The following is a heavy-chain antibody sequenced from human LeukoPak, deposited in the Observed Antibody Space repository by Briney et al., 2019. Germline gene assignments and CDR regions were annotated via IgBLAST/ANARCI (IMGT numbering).Heavy chain of an antibody. Sequence: ASVKVSCKASGGTFSSYAISWVRQAPGQGLDWMGGIIPIFGTANYAQKFQGRVTITADKSTSTAYMELSSLRSEDTAVYYCAREATMVRGVIPYYFDYWGQGTLVTVSS. CDR2: IIPIFGTA. CDR1: GGTFSSYA. V-gene: IGHV1-69*06. J-gene: IGHJ4*02. CDR3: AREATMVRGVIPYYFDY. D-gene: IGHD3-10*01.